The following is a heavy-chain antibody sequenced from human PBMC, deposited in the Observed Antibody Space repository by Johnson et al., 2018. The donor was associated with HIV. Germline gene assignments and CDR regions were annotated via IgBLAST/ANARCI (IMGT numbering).Heavy chain of an antibody. Sequence: QVQLVESGGGVVQPGRSLRLSCAASGFTFSSYVMHWVRQAPGKGLQWVALISYAGSNKYYADSVKGRFTISRDNSKNTLYLQMNSLRVEDTAVYYCAKDFVAFWGRPADAFDIWGQGTMVTVSS. CDR2: ISYAGSNK. CDR3: AKDFVAFWGRPADAFDI. CDR1: GFTFSSYV. D-gene: IGHD3-16*01. J-gene: IGHJ3*02. V-gene: IGHV3-30-3*01.